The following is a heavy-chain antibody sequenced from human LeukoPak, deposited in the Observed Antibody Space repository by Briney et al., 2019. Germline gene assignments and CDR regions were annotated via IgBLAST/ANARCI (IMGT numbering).Heavy chain of an antibody. CDR3: ARLGIAAAADWFDP. CDR2: IYYSGST. J-gene: IGHJ5*02. CDR1: GGSISSYY. V-gene: IGHV4-59*08. D-gene: IGHD6-25*01. Sequence: SETLSLTCTVSGGSISSYYWSWIRQPPGKGLEWIGYIYYSGSTNYNPSPKSRVTISIDTSKNQFSLKLSSVTAADTAVYYCARLGIAAAADWFDPWGQGTLVTVSS.